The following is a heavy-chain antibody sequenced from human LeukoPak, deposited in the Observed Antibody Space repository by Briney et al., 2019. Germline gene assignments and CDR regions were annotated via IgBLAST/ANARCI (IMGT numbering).Heavy chain of an antibody. CDR2: INHSGST. D-gene: IGHD4-23*01. Sequence: PSETLSLTCAVYGGSFSGYYWSWIRQPPGKGLEWIGEINHSGSTNYNPSLKSRVTISVDTSKNQFSLKLSSVTAADTAVYYCARGALRWYLYYYYGMDVWGQGTTVTVSS. V-gene: IGHV4-34*01. CDR3: ARGALRWYLYYYYGMDV. CDR1: GGSFSGYY. J-gene: IGHJ6*02.